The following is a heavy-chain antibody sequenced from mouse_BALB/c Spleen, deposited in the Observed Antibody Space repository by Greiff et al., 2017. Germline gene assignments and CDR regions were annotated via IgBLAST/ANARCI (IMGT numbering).Heavy chain of an antibody. V-gene: IGHV1S137*01. Sequence: VKLVESGAELVRPGVSVKISCKGSGYTFTDYAMHWVKQSHAKSLEWIGVISTYYGDASYNQKFKGKATMTVDKSSSTAYMELARLTSEDSAIYYCARGLQSYWYFDVWGAGTTVTVSS. CDR1: GYTFTDYA. CDR3: ARGLQSYWYFDV. D-gene: IGHD2-2*01. CDR2: ISTYYGDA. J-gene: IGHJ1*01.